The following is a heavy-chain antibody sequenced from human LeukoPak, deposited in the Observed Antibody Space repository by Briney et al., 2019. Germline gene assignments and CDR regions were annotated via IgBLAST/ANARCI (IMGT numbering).Heavy chain of an antibody. J-gene: IGHJ5*02. CDR2: IHHSGIT. D-gene: IGHD3-10*01. V-gene: IGHV4-31*03. CDR3: ARQYASGSLNWFDP. Sequence: SETLSLTCTVSGGSISSGGYHWSWIRQHPGKGLEWIAYIHHSGITHYNPSLKSRVTISVDTSKNLFSLRLSSVTAADTAVYYCARQYASGSLNWFDPWGQGTLVTVSS. CDR1: GGSISSGGYH.